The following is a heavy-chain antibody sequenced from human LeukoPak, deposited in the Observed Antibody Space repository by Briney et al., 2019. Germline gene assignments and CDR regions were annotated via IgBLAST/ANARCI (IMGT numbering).Heavy chain of an antibody. V-gene: IGHV1-2*02. CDR2: INPNSGGT. J-gene: IGHJ3*02. Sequence: GASVKVSCKASGYTFTGYYMHWVRQAPGQGLEWMGWINPNSGGTNYAQKFQGRVTMTRDTSISTAYMELSRLRSDDTAVYYCAIGITSGAGVGPDAFDIWGQGTMVTVSS. CDR3: AIGITSGAGVGPDAFDI. CDR1: GYTFTGYY. D-gene: IGHD3-10*01.